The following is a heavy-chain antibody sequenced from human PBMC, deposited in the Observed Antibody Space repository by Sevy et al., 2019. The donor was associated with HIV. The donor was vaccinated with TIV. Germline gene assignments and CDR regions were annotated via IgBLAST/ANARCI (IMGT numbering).Heavy chain of an antibody. D-gene: IGHD5-18*01. V-gene: IGHV3-15*07. CDR2: IKSKTDGGTT. CDR3: TTDGGGYNYGYSFDY. CDR1: GFTFSNAW. J-gene: IGHJ4*02. Sequence: GGSLRLSCAASGFTFSNAWMNWVHQAPGKGLEWVGHIKSKTDGGTTDYAAPVKGRFTISRDDSKNTLYLQMNSLKTEDTAVYYCTTDGGGYNYGYSFDYWGQGTLVTVSS.